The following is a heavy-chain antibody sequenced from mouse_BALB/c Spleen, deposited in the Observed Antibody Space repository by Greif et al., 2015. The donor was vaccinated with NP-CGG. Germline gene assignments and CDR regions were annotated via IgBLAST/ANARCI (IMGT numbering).Heavy chain of an antibody. CDR2: IYPGSGNT. Sequence: VQLQQSGPELVKPGASVKISCKASGYTFTDYYINWVKQKPGQGLERIGWIYPGSGNTKYNEKFKGKATLTVDTSSSTAYMQFSSLTSEDTAAYFCAGRTGTEAMDYWGQGTSVTVS. J-gene: IGHJ4*01. V-gene: IGHV1-84*02. CDR1: GYTFTDYY. D-gene: IGHD4-1*01. CDR3: AGRTGTEAMDY.